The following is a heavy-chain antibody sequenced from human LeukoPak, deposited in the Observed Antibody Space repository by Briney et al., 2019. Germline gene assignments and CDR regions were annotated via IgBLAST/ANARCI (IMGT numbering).Heavy chain of an antibody. CDR2: INSNSGDT. CDR3: VRVSLSPMLPIDY. J-gene: IGHJ4*02. Sequence: ASVKVSCKASGYTFTAYYLHWVRQAPGQGLEWMGWINSNSGDTNSAQKFQGRVTLTRDTSITTAYMEMSSLSSDDTAVYYCVRVSLSPMLPIDYWGQGTLVTVSS. V-gene: IGHV1-2*02. CDR1: GYTFTAYY. D-gene: IGHD2-15*01.